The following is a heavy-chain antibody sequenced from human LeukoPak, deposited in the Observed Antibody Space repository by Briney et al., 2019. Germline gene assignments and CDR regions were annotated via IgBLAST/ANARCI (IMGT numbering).Heavy chain of an antibody. V-gene: IGHV2-5*02. J-gene: IGHJ4*02. CDR1: GFSLTTTAVA. D-gene: IGHD2-15*01. Sequence: SGPTLAHPTQPLTLTYTFSGFSLTTTAVAVGWIRQPPEKALEWLALSYWDDDKRYSPSLKTRLTITKDTSKNQVVLTMTNMDPVDTDTYYCAHRATLPFDNWGQGTLVTVSS. CDR3: AHRATLPFDN. CDR2: SYWDDDK.